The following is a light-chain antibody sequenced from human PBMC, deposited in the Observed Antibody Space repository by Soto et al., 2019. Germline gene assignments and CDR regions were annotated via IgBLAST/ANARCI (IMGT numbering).Light chain of an antibody. CDR1: SSDVGGYNY. Sequence: QSVLTQPASVSGSPGQSITISCTGTSSDVGGYNYVSWYQQHPGKAPKLMIYEVSNRPSGVSNRFSGSKSGNTASLTISGLQAEDEADYHWSSYTNNITVYVFGTGTKVIVL. V-gene: IGLV2-14*01. CDR2: EVS. J-gene: IGLJ1*01. CDR3: SSYTNNITVYV.